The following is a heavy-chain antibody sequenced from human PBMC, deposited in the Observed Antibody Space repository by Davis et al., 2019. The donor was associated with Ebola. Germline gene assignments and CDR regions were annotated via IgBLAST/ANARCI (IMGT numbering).Heavy chain of an antibody. D-gene: IGHD3-16*01. V-gene: IGHV4-38-2*01. Sequence: SETLSLTCAVSGYSISSGYYWGWIRQPPGKGLEWIGSIYHSGSTYYNPSLKSRVTISVDTSKNQFSLQLNSVTPEDTAVYYCARGGSFDYWGQGTLVTVSS. CDR2: IYHSGST. J-gene: IGHJ4*02. CDR3: ARGGSFDY. CDR1: GYSISSGYY.